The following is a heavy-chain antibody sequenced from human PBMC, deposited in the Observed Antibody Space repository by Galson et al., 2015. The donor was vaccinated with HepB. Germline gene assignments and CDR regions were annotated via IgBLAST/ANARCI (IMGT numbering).Heavy chain of an antibody. J-gene: IGHJ4*02. D-gene: IGHD6-19*01. V-gene: IGHV1-69*13. CDR3: AADGGKGGIAVAGSDY. CDR1: GGTFSSYA. CDR2: IIPIFGTA. Sequence: SVKVSCKASGGTFSSYAISWVRQAPGQGLEWMGGIIPIFGTANYAQKFQGRVTITADESTSTAYMELSSLRSEDTAVYYCAADGGKGGIAVAGSDYWGQGTLVTVSS.